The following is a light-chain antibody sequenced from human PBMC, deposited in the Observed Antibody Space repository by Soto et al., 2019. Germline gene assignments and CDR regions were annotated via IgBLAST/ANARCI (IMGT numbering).Light chain of an antibody. CDR2: EVT. V-gene: IGLV2-8*01. J-gene: IGLJ2*01. CDR1: NVGEYDY. CDR3: SSDTGSSTLV. Sequence: QSVLTQPPSASGSPGQSVTISCTGSNVGEYDYVSWYQQHPGKAPKLMIHEVTKRPSGVPDRFSGSKSGNTASLTVSGLQAEDEADYYCSSDTGSSTLVFGGGTKLTVL.